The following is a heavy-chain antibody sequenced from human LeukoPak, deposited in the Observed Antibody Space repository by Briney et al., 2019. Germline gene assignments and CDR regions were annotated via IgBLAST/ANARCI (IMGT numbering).Heavy chain of an antibody. CDR3: ARVLHYNYRLSYMDV. D-gene: IGHD5-24*01. CDR2: IYYSGST. CDR1: GGSISGYY. J-gene: IGHJ6*03. V-gene: IGHV4-59*01. Sequence: SETLSLTCTVSGGSISGYYWSWIRQPPGKGLKWIGYIYYSGSTNYNPSLKSRVTISVDTSKNQFSLKLSSVTAADTAVYYCARVLHYNYRLSYMDVWGKGTTVTVSS.